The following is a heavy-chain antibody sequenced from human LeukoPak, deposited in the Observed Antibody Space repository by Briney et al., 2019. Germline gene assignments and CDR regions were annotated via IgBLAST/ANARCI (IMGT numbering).Heavy chain of an antibody. CDR2: IYYSGST. Sequence: PSETLSLTCTVSGGSISSYYWSWIRQPPGKGLEWIGYIYYSGSTNYNPSLKSRVTISVGTSKNQFSLKLSSVTAADTAVYYCAARGAAAGKSDYWGQGTLVTVSS. J-gene: IGHJ4*02. V-gene: IGHV4-59*01. D-gene: IGHD6-13*01. CDR3: AARGAAAGKSDY. CDR1: GGSISSYY.